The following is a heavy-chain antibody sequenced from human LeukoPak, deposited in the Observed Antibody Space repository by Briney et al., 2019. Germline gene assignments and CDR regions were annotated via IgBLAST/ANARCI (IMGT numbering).Heavy chain of an antibody. CDR1: GFTVSSNY. CDR3: ARELQQEYYFDY. CDR2: IYSGGST. Sequence: GGSLRLSCAASGFTVSSNYMSWVRQAPGKGLEWVSVIYSGGSTYYADSVKGRFTISRDNSKNTLYLQMNSLRAEDTAVYYCARELQQEYYFDYWGQGTLVTVSS. V-gene: IGHV3-53*01. J-gene: IGHJ4*02. D-gene: IGHD1/OR15-1a*01.